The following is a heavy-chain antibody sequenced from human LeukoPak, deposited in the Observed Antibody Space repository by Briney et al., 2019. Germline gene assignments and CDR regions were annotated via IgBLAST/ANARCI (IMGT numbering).Heavy chain of an antibody. CDR2: IWSNGLNK. CDR3: ARERWNFPDC. D-gene: IGHD1-7*01. V-gene: IGHV3-33*01. CDR1: GFSLSTYG. J-gene: IGHJ4*02. Sequence: GSLRLSCAASGFSLSTYGMHWVPQAPGKGLELVAVIWSNGLNKYYSDSVQGRFTFSRDNSKNTLSLQMNSLRADDTAVYYCARERWNFPDCWGQGTLVTVSS.